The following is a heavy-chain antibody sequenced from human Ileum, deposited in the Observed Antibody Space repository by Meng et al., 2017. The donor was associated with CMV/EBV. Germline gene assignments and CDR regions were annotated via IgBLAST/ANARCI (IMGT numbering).Heavy chain of an antibody. CDR1: GDSISGNYF. CDR3: VRGACGVNWPKYNYFDS. D-gene: IGHD2-21*02. J-gene: IGHJ5*01. V-gene: IGHV4-61*02. Sequence: QVHLQESGPGLGKPSQTLSLTCTVPGDSISGNYFWTWIQQAAGKELEWIGRIYANGNGNYNPSLKSRLTMSVDVAKSQFSLNLASVSATDTAVYYCVRGACGVNWPKYNYFDSWGPGTLVTVSS. CDR2: IYANGNG.